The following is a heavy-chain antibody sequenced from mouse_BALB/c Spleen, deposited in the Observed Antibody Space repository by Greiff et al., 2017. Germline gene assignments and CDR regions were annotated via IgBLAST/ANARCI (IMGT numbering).Heavy chain of an antibody. CDR2: IDPANGNT. Sequence: EVKLMESGAELVKPGASVKLSCTASGFNIKDTYMHWVKQRPEQGLEWIGRIDPANGNTKYDPKFQGKATITADTSSNTAYLQLSSLTSEDTAVYYCARNDGIYFDYWGQGTTLTVSS. CDR1: GFNIKDTY. D-gene: IGHD2-3*01. CDR3: ARNDGIYFDY. V-gene: IGHV14-3*02. J-gene: IGHJ2*01.